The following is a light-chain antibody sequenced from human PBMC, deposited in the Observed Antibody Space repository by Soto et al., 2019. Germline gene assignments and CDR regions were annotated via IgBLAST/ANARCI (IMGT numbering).Light chain of an antibody. CDR1: QSIGRW. Sequence: DIQMTQSPSTLSAFVGDRVTITCRASQSIGRWLAWYQQKPGKAPKLLIYDASSLESGVPSRFSGSGSGTEFTLTISSLQPDDFATYYGQQYNTYSPERTVGQGTKVDIK. J-gene: IGKJ1*01. V-gene: IGKV1-5*01. CDR3: QQYNTYSPERT. CDR2: DAS.